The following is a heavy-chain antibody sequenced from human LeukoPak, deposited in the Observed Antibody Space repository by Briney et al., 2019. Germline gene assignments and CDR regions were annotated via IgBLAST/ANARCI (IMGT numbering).Heavy chain of an antibody. CDR2: ISRSGSTR. J-gene: IGHJ4*02. CDR3: AKSAQYYFDY. V-gene: IGHV3-48*03. CDR1: GFTFSACE. Sequence: GGSLRLSCAISGFTFSACELTWVRQAPGKGLEWVSYISRSGSTRYYADSVKGRFTISRDNSKNTLYLQMNSLRAEDTAVYYCAKSAQYYFDYWGQGTLVTVSS.